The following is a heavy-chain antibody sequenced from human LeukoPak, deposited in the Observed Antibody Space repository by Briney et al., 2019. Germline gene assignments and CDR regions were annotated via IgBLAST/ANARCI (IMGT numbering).Heavy chain of an antibody. Sequence: GGYLRLYCAASGFTFSSYAMSWVRQAPGKGLEWGLAISGSGGSTYYADSVKGRFTISRDNSKTTLYLQMNSLRAEDTAVYYSAKVARNADYYYYYMDVWGKGTTVTVSS. V-gene: IGHV3-23*01. J-gene: IGHJ6*03. CDR3: AKVARNADYYYYYMDV. D-gene: IGHD6-19*01. CDR1: GFTFSSYA. CDR2: ISGSGGST.